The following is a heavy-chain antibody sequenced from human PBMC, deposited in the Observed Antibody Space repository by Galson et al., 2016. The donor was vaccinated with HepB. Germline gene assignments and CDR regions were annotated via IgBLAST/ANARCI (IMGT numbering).Heavy chain of an antibody. J-gene: IGHJ1*01. D-gene: IGHD6-13*01. V-gene: IGHV3-64D*06. CDR1: GFSFHYYA. CDR2: INKNGRTT. CDR3: LTDSEGHQLVPYFRH. Sequence: SLRLSCAASGFSFHYYALHWVRQAPGKGLEYVASINKNGRTTYYADPVKGRCSISRDNSKNTLYLQMSSLRVEDTAVYYCLTDSEGHQLVPYFRHWGQGTLVTVSS.